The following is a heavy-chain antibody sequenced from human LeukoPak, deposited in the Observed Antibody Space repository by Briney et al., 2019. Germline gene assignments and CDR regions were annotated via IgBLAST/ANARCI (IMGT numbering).Heavy chain of an antibody. Sequence: GASVKLSCTASGYTFTGYYMHWVRQSPGQGLEWMGGINPNSGGTDYAQKVQGWVTMTRDTAIRTTYMELSRLRSEDTGVYYCARRPFKVRGAAGGGYYYGMVVWGQKATVTLSS. CDR3: ARRPFKVRGAAGGGYYYGMVV. V-gene: IGHV1-2*04. J-gene: IGHJ6*02. CDR2: INPNSGGT. D-gene: IGHD6-13*01. CDR1: GYTFTGYY.